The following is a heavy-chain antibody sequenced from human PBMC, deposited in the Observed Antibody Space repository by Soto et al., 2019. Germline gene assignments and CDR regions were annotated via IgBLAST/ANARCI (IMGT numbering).Heavy chain of an antibody. CDR3: ARRHNSYGTYWYFDL. CDR2: IYYSGST. V-gene: IGHV4-39*01. J-gene: IGHJ2*01. Sequence: PSETLSLTCTVSGGSISSSSYYWGWIRQPPGKGLEWIGSIYYSGSTYYNPSLKSRVTISVDTSKNQFSLKLSSVTAADTAVYYCARRHNSYGTYWYFDLWGRGTLVTVSS. D-gene: IGHD5-18*01. CDR1: GGSISSSSYY.